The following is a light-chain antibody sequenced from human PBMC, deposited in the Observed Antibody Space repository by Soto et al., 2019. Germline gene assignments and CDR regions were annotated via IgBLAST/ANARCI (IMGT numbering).Light chain of an antibody. J-gene: IGKJ3*01. CDR3: HQYNSWPRGT. CDR2: GAS. Sequence: EIVMTQSPATLSVSPGERATLSCRASQSVSSNLVWYQQKPGQAPRLLIYGASSRATGVPVRFSGSGSGTEFTLTINSLQSEDFAVYYCHQYNSWPRGTFGPGTKVEIK. V-gene: IGKV3-15*01. CDR1: QSVSSN.